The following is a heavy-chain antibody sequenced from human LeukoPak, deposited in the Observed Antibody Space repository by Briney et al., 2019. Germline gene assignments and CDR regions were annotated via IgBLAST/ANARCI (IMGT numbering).Heavy chain of an antibody. J-gene: IGHJ5*02. CDR1: GFTFNSYA. CDR3: AKAGISTYYYDH. D-gene: IGHD2/OR15-2a*01. Sequence: GGSLTLTCAASGFTFNSYAMSWVHQAPGKGLEWVSGVSVSGGTTYYADSVKGRFTISRDNSKNSVYLQTNSLRAEDTAVYFCAKAGISTYYYDHWAQRTLVTVSS. CDR2: VSVSGGTT. V-gene: IGHV3-23*01.